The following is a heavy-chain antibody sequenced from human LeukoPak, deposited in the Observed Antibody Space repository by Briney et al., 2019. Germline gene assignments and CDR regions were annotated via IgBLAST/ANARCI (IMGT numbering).Heavy chain of an antibody. Sequence: SETLSLTCTVSGGSISSYYWSWLRQPPGKGLEWIGYIYYSGSTNYNPSLKSRVTISVDTSKNQFSLKLSSVTAADTAVYYCARLAGFDAFDIWGQGTMVTVSS. V-gene: IGHV4-59*01. J-gene: IGHJ3*02. CDR3: ARLAGFDAFDI. D-gene: IGHD6-13*01. CDR2: IYYSGST. CDR1: GGSISSYY.